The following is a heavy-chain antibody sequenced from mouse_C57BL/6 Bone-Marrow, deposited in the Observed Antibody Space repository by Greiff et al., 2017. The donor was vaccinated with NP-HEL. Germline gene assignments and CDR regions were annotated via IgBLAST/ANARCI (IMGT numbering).Heavy chain of an antibody. D-gene: IGHD4-1*01. V-gene: IGHV5-17*01. J-gene: IGHJ4*01. CDR2: ISSGSSTI. CDR1: GFTFSDYG. CDR3: GINWGGDYYAMDY. Sequence: EVHLVESGGGLVKPGGSLKLSCAASGFTFSDYGMHWVRQAPEKGLEWVAYISSGSSTIYYADTVKGRFTISRDNAKNTLFLQMTSLRSEDTAMYYLGINWGGDYYAMDYWGQGTSVTVSS.